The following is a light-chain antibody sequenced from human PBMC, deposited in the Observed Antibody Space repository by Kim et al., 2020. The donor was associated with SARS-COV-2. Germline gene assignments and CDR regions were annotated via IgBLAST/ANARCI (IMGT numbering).Light chain of an antibody. Sequence: DIQMTQSPSTLSASVGDRVTITCRASQSIRSWLAWYQQKPGKAPKVLIYDASSLESGVPSRFSGSGSGTEFTLTISSLQPDDFATYYCQQYNSHSPSWTVGQGTKVDIK. CDR1: QSIRSW. CDR3: QQYNSHSPSWT. V-gene: IGKV1-5*01. CDR2: DAS. J-gene: IGKJ1*01.